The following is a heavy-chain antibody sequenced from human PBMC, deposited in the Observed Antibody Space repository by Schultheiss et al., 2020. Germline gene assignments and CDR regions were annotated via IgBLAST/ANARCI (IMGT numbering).Heavy chain of an antibody. CDR3: ARGRPQFCSTSCRWFDP. Sequence: SATLSLTCTVSGGSISSGDYYWSWIRQPPGKGLEWIGYIYYSGSTYYNPSLKSRVTISVDTSKNQFSLKLSSVTAADTAVYYCARGRPQFCSTSCRWFDPWGQGTLVTGYS. D-gene: IGHD2-2*01. CDR1: GGSISSGDYY. CDR2: IYYSGST. V-gene: IGHV4-30-4*01. J-gene: IGHJ5*02.